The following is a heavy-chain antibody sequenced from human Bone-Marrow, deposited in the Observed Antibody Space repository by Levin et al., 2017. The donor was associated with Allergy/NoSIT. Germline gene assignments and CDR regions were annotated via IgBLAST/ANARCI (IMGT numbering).Heavy chain of an antibody. D-gene: IGHD2-21*02. CDR3: ARHPPSYGGGDCYHTYYDDGMDV. Sequence: GGSLRLSCKGSGYSFTSYWISWVRQMPGKGLEWMGRIDPSDSYTNYSPSFQGHVTISADKSISTAYLQWSSLKASDTAMYYCARHPPSYGGGDCYHTYYDDGMDVWGQGTTVTVSS. CDR2: IDPSDSYT. V-gene: IGHV5-10-1*01. CDR1: GYSFTSYW. J-gene: IGHJ6*02.